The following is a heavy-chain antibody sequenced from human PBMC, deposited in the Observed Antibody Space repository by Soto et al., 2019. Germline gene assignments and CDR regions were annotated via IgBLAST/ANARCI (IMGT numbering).Heavy chain of an antibody. Sequence: ASVKVSCKASGYTFTSYDINWVRQATGQGREWMGWMNPNSGNTGYAQKFQGRVTMTRNTSISTAYMELSSLRSEDTAVYYCARGEYSAMGSRYYHYGMDVWGQRSTCT. CDR2: MNPNSGNT. CDR1: GYTFTSYD. D-gene: IGHD5-18*01. J-gene: IGHJ6*02. CDR3: ARGEYSAMGSRYYHYGMDV. V-gene: IGHV1-8*01.